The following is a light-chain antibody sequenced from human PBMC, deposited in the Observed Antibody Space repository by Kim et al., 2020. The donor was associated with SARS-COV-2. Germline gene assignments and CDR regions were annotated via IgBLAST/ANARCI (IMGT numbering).Light chain of an antibody. CDR1: SSYVGGYNY. CDR3: CSYAATYTWV. CDR2: DVN. Sequence: GQSDTLSCTGTSSYVGGYNYVSWYQQHPGKAPKLMIYDVNKRPSGVPDRFSGSKSGNTASLTISGLQAEDEADYYCCSYAATYTWVFGGGTKLTAL. V-gene: IGLV2-11*01. J-gene: IGLJ3*02.